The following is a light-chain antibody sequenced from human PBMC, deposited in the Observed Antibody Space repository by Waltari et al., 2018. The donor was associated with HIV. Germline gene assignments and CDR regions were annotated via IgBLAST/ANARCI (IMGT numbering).Light chain of an antibody. Sequence: QSVLTQPPSASGTPGQRVTISRSGSSSNIGSNSVYWYQQLPGTTPKLLIYRNNQRPSGVPDRFSGSKSGTSTSLAISGLRSEDEADYYCAAWDDSLSAPVFGGGTKLTVL. CDR2: RNN. J-gene: IGLJ3*02. CDR3: AAWDDSLSAPV. CDR1: SSNIGSNS. V-gene: IGLV1-47*01.